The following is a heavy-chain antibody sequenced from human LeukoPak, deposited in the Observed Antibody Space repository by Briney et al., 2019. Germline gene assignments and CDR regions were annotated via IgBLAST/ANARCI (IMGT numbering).Heavy chain of an antibody. Sequence: SVKVSCKASGGTFSSYAISWVRQSPGQGLEWMGRIIPILGIANYAQKFQGRVTITADKSTSTAYMELSSLRSEDTAVYYCASQYYYDSSVDYWGQGTLVTVSS. J-gene: IGHJ4*02. CDR3: ASQYYYDSSVDY. CDR1: GGTFSSYA. V-gene: IGHV1-69*04. CDR2: IIPILGIA. D-gene: IGHD3-22*01.